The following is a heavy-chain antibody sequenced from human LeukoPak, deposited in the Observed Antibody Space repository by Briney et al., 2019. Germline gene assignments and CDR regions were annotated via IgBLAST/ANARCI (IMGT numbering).Heavy chain of an antibody. D-gene: IGHD5-18*01. J-gene: IGHJ4*02. CDR1: GFTVSSYS. CDR3: ARDIIFYSYGRGPDYDY. CDR2: ISSSSSYI. Sequence: PGGSLRLSCAASGFTVSSYSMNWVRQAPGKGLEWVSSISSSSSYIYYADSVKGRFTISRDNAKNSLYLQMNSLRAEDTAVYYCARDIIFYSYGRGPDYDYWGQGTLVTVSS. V-gene: IGHV3-21*01.